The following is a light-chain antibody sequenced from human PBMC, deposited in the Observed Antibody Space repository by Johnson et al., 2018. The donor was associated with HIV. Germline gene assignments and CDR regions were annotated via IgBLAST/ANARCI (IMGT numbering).Light chain of an antibody. J-gene: IGLJ1*01. CDR3: ATWARSLSAGGV. V-gene: IGLV1-51*02. Sequence: QSVLTQPPSVSAAPGQKVTISCSGSSSNIGNNYVSWYQHLPGTAPKLLIYENTKRPSGVPDRFSGSKSGSSATLGITGLQTGDEADYYFATWARSLSAGGVFGTGTKVTVL. CDR2: ENT. CDR1: SSNIGNNY.